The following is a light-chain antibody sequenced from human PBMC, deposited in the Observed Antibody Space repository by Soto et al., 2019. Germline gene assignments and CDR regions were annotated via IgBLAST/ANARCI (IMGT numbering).Light chain of an antibody. CDR3: QQYDTYPT. V-gene: IGKV1-5*01. CDR1: QSISSW. Sequence: DIQMTQSPSTLSASVGDRVTITCRASQSISSWLAWYQQTPGKAPKLLIYDASSLESVVPSRFSGSGSGTEFTLTISSLQPDDFATYYCQQYDTYPTFGRGTKVEIK. CDR2: DAS. J-gene: IGKJ1*01.